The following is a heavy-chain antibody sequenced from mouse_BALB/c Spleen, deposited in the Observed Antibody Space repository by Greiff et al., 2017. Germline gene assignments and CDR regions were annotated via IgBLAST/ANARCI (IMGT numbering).Heavy chain of an antibody. J-gene: IGHJ4*01. CDR1: GFTFSSYA. D-gene: IGHD1-1*01. V-gene: IGHV5-6-5*01. Sequence: EVQLVESGGGLVKPGGSLKLSCAASGFTFSSYAMSWVRQTPEKRLEWVASISSGGSTYYPDSVKGRFTISRDNARNILYLQMSSLRSEDTAMYYCARGCYYGSSYYAMDYWGQGTSVTVSS. CDR3: ARGCYYGSSYYAMDY. CDR2: ISSGGST.